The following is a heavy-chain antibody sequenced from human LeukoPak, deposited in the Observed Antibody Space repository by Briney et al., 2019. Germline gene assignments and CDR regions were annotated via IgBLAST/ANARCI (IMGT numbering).Heavy chain of an antibody. Sequence: GGSVRLSCAASGFTFSSYSMNWVRQAPGKGLEWVSSISSSSSYIYYADSVKGRFTISRDNAKNSLHLQMNSLRAEDTAVYYCARDGTSPQYARYAFDIWGQGTMVTVSS. D-gene: IGHD1-1*01. J-gene: IGHJ3*02. V-gene: IGHV3-21*01. CDR2: ISSSSSYI. CDR3: ARDGTSPQYARYAFDI. CDR1: GFTFSSYS.